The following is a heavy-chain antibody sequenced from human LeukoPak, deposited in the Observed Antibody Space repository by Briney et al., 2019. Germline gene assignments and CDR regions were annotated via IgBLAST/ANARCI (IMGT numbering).Heavy chain of an antibody. CDR1: GYTFTGYC. CDR3: ARDNGRGDEVYFDY. J-gene: IGHJ4*02. V-gene: IGHV1-2*02. D-gene: IGHD3-10*01. CDR2: INPNSGGT. Sequence: ASVKVSCKASGYTFTGYCMHWVRQAPGQGLEWMGWINPNSGGTNYAQKFQGRVTMTRDTSISTAYMELSRLRSDDTAVYYCARDNGRGDEVYFDYWGQGTLVTVSS.